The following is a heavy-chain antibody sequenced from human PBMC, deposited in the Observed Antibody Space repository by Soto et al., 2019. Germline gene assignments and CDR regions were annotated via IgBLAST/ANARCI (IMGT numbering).Heavy chain of an antibody. CDR2: IILPFGTP. V-gene: IGHV1-69*12. CDR1: GTTFSNYA. Sequence: QVRLVQSGAEVKKTGSSMKVSCKASGTTFSNYAIGWVRQAPGQGLEWMGGIILPFGTPNYAQKFQGRVAXXAXXSMTTAYMELRGLRSEDTAVYYCVRGPDYEGYFDYWGQGTLVTVSS. J-gene: IGHJ4*02. CDR3: VRGPDYEGYFDY. D-gene: IGHD3-22*01.